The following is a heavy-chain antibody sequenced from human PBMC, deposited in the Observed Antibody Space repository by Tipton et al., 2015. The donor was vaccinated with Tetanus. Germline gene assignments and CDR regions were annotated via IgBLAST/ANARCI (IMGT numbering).Heavy chain of an antibody. CDR3: ARGGRYCGGDCWTFDY. D-gene: IGHD2-21*02. CDR2: IIPIFGTA. V-gene: IGHV1-69*06. CDR1: GGTFNNFV. Sequence: QVQLVQSGAEVKKPGSSVKVSCEASGGTFNNFVISWVRQAPGQGLEWMGGIIPIFGTAKYAQKFQGRVAIIADKSTSTVYMELSSLRSEDTAVYYCARGGRYCGGDCWTFDYWGQGTLVTVS. J-gene: IGHJ4*02.